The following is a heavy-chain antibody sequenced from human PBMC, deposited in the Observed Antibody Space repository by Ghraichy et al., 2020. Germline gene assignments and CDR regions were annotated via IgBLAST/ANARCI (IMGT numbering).Heavy chain of an antibody. J-gene: IGHJ5*02. CDR1: GGSFSGYY. CDR2: INHSGST. V-gene: IGHV4-34*01. CDR3: ARHLGYSSYNWFDP. Sequence: SETLSLTCAVYGGSFSGYYWSWIRQPPGKGLEWIGEINHSGSTNYNPSLKSRVTISVDTSKNQFSLKLSSVTAADTAVYYCARHLGYSSYNWFDPWGQGTLVTVSS. D-gene: IGHD5-18*01.